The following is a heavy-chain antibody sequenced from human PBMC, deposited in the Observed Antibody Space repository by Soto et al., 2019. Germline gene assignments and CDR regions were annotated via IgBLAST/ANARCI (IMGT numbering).Heavy chain of an antibody. Sequence: EVQLVESGGGLVQPGGSLRLSCAASGFTFSNYWMYWVRQAPGKGLGGVSRINSDGSGSSYADSVKGRLTISRDNVKNTLYLQMDSLRAEDTAVYYCARGDCVGGPCYSLAGSFYYYMDVWGKGTTVTVFS. CDR3: ARGDCVGGPCYSLAGSFYYYMDV. CDR1: GFTFSNYW. J-gene: IGHJ6*03. V-gene: IGHV3-74*01. CDR2: INSDGSGS. D-gene: IGHD2-15*01.